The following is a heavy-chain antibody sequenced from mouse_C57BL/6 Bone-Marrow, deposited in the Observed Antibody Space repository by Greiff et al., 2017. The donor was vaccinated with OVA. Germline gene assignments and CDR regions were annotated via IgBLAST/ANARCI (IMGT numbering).Heavy chain of an antibody. CDR3: ARGLEAMDY. J-gene: IGHJ4*01. V-gene: IGHV5-6*01. CDR1: GFTFSSYG. CDR2: ISSGGSYT. Sequence: EVQLVESGGDLVKPGGSLKLSCAASGFTFSSYGMSWVRQTPDKRLEWVATISSGGSYTYYPDSVKGRFTISRDNAKNTLYLQMSSLKSEDTAMYYCARGLEAMDYWGQGTSVTVSS. D-gene: IGHD2-2*01.